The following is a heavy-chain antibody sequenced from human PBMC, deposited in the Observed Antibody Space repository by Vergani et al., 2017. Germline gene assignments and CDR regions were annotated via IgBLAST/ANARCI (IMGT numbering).Heavy chain of an antibody. CDR2: IYYSGST. V-gene: IGHV4-59*01. CDR3: ARELTSVGYYYYMDV. Sequence: QVQLQESGPGLVKPSETLSLTCIVSGGSISNYYWSWIRQSPGKGLEWVGFIYYSGSTNYNPSLKSRVTISMDTSKNQFSLKLNSVTAADTAVYYCARELTSVGYYYYMDVWGKGTTVTVSS. D-gene: IGHD4-23*01. J-gene: IGHJ6*03. CDR1: GGSISNYY.